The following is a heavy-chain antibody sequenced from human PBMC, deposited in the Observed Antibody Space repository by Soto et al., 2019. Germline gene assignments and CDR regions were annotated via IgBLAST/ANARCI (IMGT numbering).Heavy chain of an antibody. V-gene: IGHV4-39*01. J-gene: IGHJ3*02. CDR1: GGSISTSRSY. CDR3: VSSGLLDI. CDR2: IFYSGST. D-gene: IGHD3-22*01. Sequence: SETLSLTCSVSGGSISTSRSYWAWIRQPPGKGLEWLANIFYSGSTFYNPSLASRVSVSVDTSKNEFSLKLRSVTAADTAVYYCVSSGLLDIWGQGTMVTVSS.